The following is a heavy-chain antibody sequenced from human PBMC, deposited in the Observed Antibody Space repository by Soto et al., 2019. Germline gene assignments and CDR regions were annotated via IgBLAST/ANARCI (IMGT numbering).Heavy chain of an antibody. V-gene: IGHV1-69*01. J-gene: IGHJ4*02. CDR3: ARGGRGYSSAPRYYFDS. CDR1: GGSFSSNP. CDR2: IIPIFATV. D-gene: IGHD5-18*01. Sequence: QVQLVQSGSEVKKPGSSVKVSCKASGGSFSSNPISWVRQAPGQGLEWMAGIIPIFATVHYAQKFQGRVTITADESTSTAYMELTSLRSAATAVYFCARGGRGYSSAPRYYFDSWGQGTLVTVSS.